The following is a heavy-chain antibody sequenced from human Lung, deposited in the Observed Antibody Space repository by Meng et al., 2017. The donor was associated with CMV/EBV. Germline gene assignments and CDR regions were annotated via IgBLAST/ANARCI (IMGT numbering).Heavy chain of an antibody. D-gene: IGHD1-20*01. Sequence: QVPLQESGPGLVKPSQTLSLTCTVSGGSISSGDYYWSWIRQPPGKGLEWIGYIYYSGSTYYNPSLKSRVTISVDTSKNQFSLKLSSVTAADTAVYYCARGGITGTVDWFDPWGQGILITVSS. CDR1: GGSISSGDYY. J-gene: IGHJ5*02. CDR2: IYYSGST. V-gene: IGHV4-30-4*08. CDR3: ARGGITGTVDWFDP.